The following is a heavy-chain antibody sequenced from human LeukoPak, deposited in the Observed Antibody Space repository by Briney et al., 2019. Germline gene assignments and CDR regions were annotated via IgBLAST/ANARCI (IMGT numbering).Heavy chain of an antibody. CDR2: IKQDGSEK. D-gene: IGHD2-15*01. CDR3: ARERYCSGGSCYLADY. V-gene: IGHV3-7*01. J-gene: IGHJ4*02. Sequence: GGSLRLSCAASGFTFTSYWMTWVRQAPGKGLEWVANIKQDGSEKYYVDSVKGRFTISRDNAKNSLYLQMNSLSAEDTAVYYCARERYCSGGSCYLADYWGQGTLVTVSS. CDR1: GFTFTSYW.